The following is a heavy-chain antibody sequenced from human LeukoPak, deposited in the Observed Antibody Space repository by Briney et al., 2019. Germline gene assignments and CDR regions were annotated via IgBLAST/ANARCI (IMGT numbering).Heavy chain of an antibody. V-gene: IGHV1-3*01. Sequence: ASVKVSCKASGYSFTTYKIHWVRQAPGQRLEWMGWINAGNGNTKYSQKFQGRVTITRDTTASTAYMELSSLRSEDTAVYYCARDGHYYYYYGMDVWGQGTTVTVSS. J-gene: IGHJ6*02. CDR1: GYSFTTYK. CDR2: INAGNGNT. CDR3: ARDGHYYYYYGMDV.